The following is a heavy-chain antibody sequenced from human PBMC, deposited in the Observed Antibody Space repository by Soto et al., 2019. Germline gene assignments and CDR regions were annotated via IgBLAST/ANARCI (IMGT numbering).Heavy chain of an antibody. CDR2: INPSGGST. CDR3: ARAGALAAAGTGYFDY. V-gene: IGHV1-46*01. D-gene: IGHD6-13*01. J-gene: IGHJ4*02. Sequence: ASVNVYWKAAGYGFSSYYMHWVRQAPGQGLEWMGIINPSGGSTSYAQKFQGRVTMTRDTSTSTVYMELSSLRSEDTAVYYCARAGALAAAGTGYFDYWGQGTLVTVSS. CDR1: GYGFSSYY.